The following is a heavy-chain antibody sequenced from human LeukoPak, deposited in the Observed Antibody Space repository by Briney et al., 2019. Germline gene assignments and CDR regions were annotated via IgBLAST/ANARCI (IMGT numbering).Heavy chain of an antibody. V-gene: IGHV4-39*01. CDR3: ARHLGGDYYDSSAIPWFDP. CDR1: GVSISSSSYY. D-gene: IGHD3-22*01. Sequence: SETLSLTCTVSGVSISSSSYYWGWIRQPPGKGLEWIGSICYSGSTYYNPSLKSRVTISVDTSKNQFSLKLSSVTAADTAVYYCARHLGGDYYDSSAIPWFDPWGQGTLVTVSS. CDR2: ICYSGST. J-gene: IGHJ5*02.